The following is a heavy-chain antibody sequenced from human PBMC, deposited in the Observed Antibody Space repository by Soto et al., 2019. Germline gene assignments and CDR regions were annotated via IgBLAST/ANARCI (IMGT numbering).Heavy chain of an antibody. CDR1: GYTFTVYY. J-gene: IGHJ6*01. CDR2: INPDSGRT. CDR3: ALSFSQTNIDV. Sequence: QVQLVQSGPEVGKPGASVKVSCKASGYTFTVYYLHWVRQAPGQGLEWMGYINPDSGRTRYAQKIQGTVTMPRDTSITTAYLELSSLKYDDSAIFYCALSFSQTNIDVWGQGTTVIVSS. V-gene: IGHV1-2*02.